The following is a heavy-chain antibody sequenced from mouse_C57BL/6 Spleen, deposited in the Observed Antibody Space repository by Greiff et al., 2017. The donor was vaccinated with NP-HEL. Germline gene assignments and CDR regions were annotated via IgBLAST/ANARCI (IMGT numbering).Heavy chain of an antibody. V-gene: IGHV5-17*01. J-gene: IGHJ1*03. CDR2: ISSGSSTI. Sequence: EVQRVESGGGLVKPGGSLKLSCAASGFTFSDYGMHWVRQAPEKGLEWVAYISSGSSTIYYADTVKGRFTISRDNAKNTLFLQMTSLRYEDTTMYYCARSSTARGDMDVWGTGTTVTVSS. D-gene: IGHD1-1*02. CDR3: ARSSTARGDMDV. CDR1: GFTFSDYG.